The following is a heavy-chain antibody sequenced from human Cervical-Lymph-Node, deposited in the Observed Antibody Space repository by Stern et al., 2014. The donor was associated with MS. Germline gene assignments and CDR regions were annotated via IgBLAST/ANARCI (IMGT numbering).Heavy chain of an antibody. CDR3: ALGGFGHYFEY. CDR2: TIQIIGPS. V-gene: IGHV1-69*01. Sequence: VQLVESGAEVQKPGSSVKVSCRASGGTFSSSDISWVRQAPGQGLEWMGGTIQIIGPSNYAQKYQGRVTITADESTSTAYMELSSLRSEDTAIYYCALGGFGHYFEYWGQGTLVTVSS. J-gene: IGHJ4*02. CDR1: GGTFSSSD. D-gene: IGHD3-10*01.